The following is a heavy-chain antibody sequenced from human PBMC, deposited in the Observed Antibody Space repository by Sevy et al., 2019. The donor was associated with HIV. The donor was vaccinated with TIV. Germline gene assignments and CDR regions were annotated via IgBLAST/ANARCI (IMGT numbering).Heavy chain of an antibody. J-gene: IGHJ4*02. Sequence: GGSLRLSCAASGFTFADHVFHWVRQAPGKGLEWVAIISFDGRNKRLAESVKGRFTISRDDSKNTVYLQMTSLRPEDTAVYYCARDHCTDGACFRSGYFDYWGQGTLVTVSS. V-gene: IGHV3-30*04. D-gene: IGHD2-8*01. CDR3: ARDHCTDGACFRSGYFDY. CDR2: ISFDGRNK. CDR1: GFTFADHV.